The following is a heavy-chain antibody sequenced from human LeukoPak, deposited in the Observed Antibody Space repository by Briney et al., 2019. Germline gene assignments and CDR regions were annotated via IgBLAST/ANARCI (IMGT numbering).Heavy chain of an antibody. CDR2: IFHSGT. CDR3: VRVVSGEFAYNWFDP. J-gene: IGHJ5*02. D-gene: IGHD5-12*01. CDR1: GGSFSGAY. V-gene: IGHV4-34*12. Sequence: KASETLSLTCAVYGGSFSGAYWAWIRQPPGGGLEWIGTIFHSGTTYNPSLKSRPTMSADASHTHLSLKLSSVTAADTAVYYCVRVVSGEFAYNWFDPWGQGTLVTVSS.